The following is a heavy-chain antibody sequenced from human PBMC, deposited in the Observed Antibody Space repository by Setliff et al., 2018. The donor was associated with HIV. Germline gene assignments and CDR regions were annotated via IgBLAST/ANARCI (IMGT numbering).Heavy chain of an antibody. Sequence: GASVKVSCKASGYTFNNYYMHWVRQAPGQGLEWMGIIYPSDGSTNYAQKFQGRVTMTRDTSASTIYMELSSLRSEDTAVYYCARADSSNWYHVDYWGQGTLVTVSS. V-gene: IGHV1-46*02. CDR3: ARADSSNWYHVDY. CDR2: IYPSDGST. D-gene: IGHD6-13*01. J-gene: IGHJ4*02. CDR1: GYTFNNYY.